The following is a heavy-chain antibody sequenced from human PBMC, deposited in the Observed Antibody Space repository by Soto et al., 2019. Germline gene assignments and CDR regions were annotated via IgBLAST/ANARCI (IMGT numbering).Heavy chain of an antibody. D-gene: IGHD4-4*01. Sequence: SETLSLTCTVSGGSISSYYWSLIRQPPGKGLEWIGYIYYSGSTNYNPSLKSRVTISVDTSKNQFSLKLSSVTAADTAVYYCAREGSNLGYYYYMDVWGKGTTVTVSS. V-gene: IGHV4-59*01. J-gene: IGHJ6*03. CDR2: IYYSGST. CDR1: GGSISSYY. CDR3: AREGSNLGYYYYMDV.